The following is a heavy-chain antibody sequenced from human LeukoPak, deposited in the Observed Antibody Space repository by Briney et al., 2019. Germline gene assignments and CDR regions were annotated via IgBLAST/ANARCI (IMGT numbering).Heavy chain of an antibody. V-gene: IGHV1-69*06. J-gene: IGHJ4*02. CDR3: ARTKQLVRPYYFDY. CDR2: IIPIFGTA. D-gene: IGHD6-6*01. CDR1: GGTFSSYA. Sequence: ASVKVSCKASGGTFSSYAISWVRQAPGQGLEWMGGIIPIFGTANYAQKFQGRVTITADKSTSTAYMELSSLRSEDTAVYYCARTKQLVRPYYFDYWGQGTLVTVSS.